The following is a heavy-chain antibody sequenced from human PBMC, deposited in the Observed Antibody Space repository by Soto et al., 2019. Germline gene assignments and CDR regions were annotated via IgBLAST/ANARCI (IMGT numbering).Heavy chain of an antibody. Sequence: PSETLSLTCTVSGGSIRRGDNYWSWIRQTPGKGLEWIGYIYYRGSTYYNQSLKSRVTISVDTSMNQFSLTLTSVTAADTAVYYCARDPARGGGSYLGYFDYWGQGTPVTVSS. J-gene: IGHJ4*02. CDR3: ARDPARGGGSYLGYFDY. D-gene: IGHD1-26*01. V-gene: IGHV4-30-4*01. CDR2: IYYRGST. CDR1: GGSIRRGDNY.